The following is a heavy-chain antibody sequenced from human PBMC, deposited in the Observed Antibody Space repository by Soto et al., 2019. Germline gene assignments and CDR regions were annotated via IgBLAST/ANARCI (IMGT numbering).Heavy chain of an antibody. Sequence: GESLKISCNGSGYSFTSYWISWVRQMPGKGLEWMGRIDPSDSYTNYSPSFQGHVTISADKSISTAYLQWSSLKASDTAMYYCARQDGYNGAFDYWGQGTLVTVSS. CDR3: ARQDGYNGAFDY. D-gene: IGHD5-12*01. V-gene: IGHV5-10-1*01. J-gene: IGHJ4*02. CDR2: IDPSDSYT. CDR1: GYSFTSYW.